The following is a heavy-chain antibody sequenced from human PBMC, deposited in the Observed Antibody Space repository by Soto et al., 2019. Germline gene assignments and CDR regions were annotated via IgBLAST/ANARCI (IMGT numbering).Heavy chain of an antibody. Sequence: NPSETLSLTCSVSGASISSRDYYWGWIRQTPGKGLEWIGNIDYNGVTYYNPSLKSRVTVSKDTSKNQFSLKVASVTAADTAIYYCGRVMIGTSRHTDSDYWGQGTQVTV. D-gene: IGHD2-2*01. V-gene: IGHV4-39*01. CDR2: IDYNGVT. J-gene: IGHJ4*02. CDR1: GASISSRDYY. CDR3: GRVMIGTSRHTDSDY.